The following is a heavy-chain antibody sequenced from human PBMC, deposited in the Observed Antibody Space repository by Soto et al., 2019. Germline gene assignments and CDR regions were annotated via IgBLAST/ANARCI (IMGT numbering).Heavy chain of an antibody. D-gene: IGHD3-16*02. CDR1: GFTFSSYA. CDR2: ISGSGGST. J-gene: IGHJ4*02. CDR3: AKVEVNTFGGVIVSITFDY. Sequence: GGSLRLSCAASGFTFSSYAMSWVRQAPGKGLEWVSAISGSGGSTYYADSVKGRFTISRDNSKNTLYLQMNSLRAEDTAVYYCAKVEVNTFGGVIVSITFDYWGQGTLVTVSS. V-gene: IGHV3-23*01.